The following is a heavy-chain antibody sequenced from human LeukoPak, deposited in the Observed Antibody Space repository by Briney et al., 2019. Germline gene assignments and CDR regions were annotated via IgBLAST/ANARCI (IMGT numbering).Heavy chain of an antibody. Sequence: PGGSLRLSCAASGFTFSSYSMNWVRQAPGKGLEWVSSISSSSSYIHYADSVKGRFTISRDNAKNSLYLQMNSLRAEDTAVYYCARDRQNYGSGSYYYYWGQGTLVTVSS. CDR2: ISSSSSYI. J-gene: IGHJ4*02. CDR3: ARDRQNYGSGSYYYY. D-gene: IGHD3-10*01. CDR1: GFTFSSYS. V-gene: IGHV3-21*01.